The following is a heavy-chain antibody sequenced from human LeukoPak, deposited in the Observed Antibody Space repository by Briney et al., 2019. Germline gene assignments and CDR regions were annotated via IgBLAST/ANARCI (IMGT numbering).Heavy chain of an antibody. CDR2: ISAYNGNT. V-gene: IGHV1-18*01. J-gene: IGHJ4*02. CDR3: ARAQRSISSNMRINLGADY. Sequence: ASVKVSCKASGYTFTSYGISWVRQAPGQGLEWMGWISAYNGNTNYAQKLQGRVTMTTDTSTSTAYMELRSLRSDDTAVYYCARAQRSISSNMRINLGADYWGQGTLVTVSS. CDR1: GYTFTSYG. D-gene: IGHD2-21*01.